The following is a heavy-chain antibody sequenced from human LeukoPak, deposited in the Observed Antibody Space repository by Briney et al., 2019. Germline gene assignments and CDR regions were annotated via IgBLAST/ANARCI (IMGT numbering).Heavy chain of an antibody. CDR3: ARGSTYGDYGYFFDY. CDR1: GFTFSSYR. V-gene: IGHV3-7*01. J-gene: IGHJ4*02. Sequence: PGGSLRLSCAASGFTFSSYRTSWVRQAPGKGLEWVANIKQDGSEKYYVDSVKGRFTISRDNAKNSLYLQMNSLRAEDTAVYYCARGSTYGDYGYFFDYWGQGTLVTVSS. CDR2: IKQDGSEK. D-gene: IGHD4-17*01.